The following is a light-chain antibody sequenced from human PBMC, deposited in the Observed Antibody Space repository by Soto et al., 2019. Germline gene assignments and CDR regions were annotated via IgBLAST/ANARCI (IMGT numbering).Light chain of an antibody. CDR3: QQRSNWYRT. J-gene: IGKJ4*01. CDR2: DAS. Sequence: EIVLTQSPAPLSLSPGERVTLSCRARQSSSSYLGGYQQKPGQARRLLIYDASNRATGSPARFSGSELVTFLTLTISSLRDEYFSVYYCQQRSNWYRTFGGGIKVAIK. V-gene: IGKV3D-11*02. CDR1: QSSSSY.